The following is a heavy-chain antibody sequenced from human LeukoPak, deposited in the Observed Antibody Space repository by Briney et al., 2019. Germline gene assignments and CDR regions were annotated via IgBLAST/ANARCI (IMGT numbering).Heavy chain of an antibody. Sequence: SVKVSCKASGYTFTGYYMHWVRQAPGQGLEWMGGIIPIFGTANYAQKFQGRVTITADESTSTAYMELSSLRSEDTAVYYCARALTIFGVVTGTTFDYWGQGTLVTVSS. CDR1: GYTFTGYY. J-gene: IGHJ4*02. V-gene: IGHV1-69*13. CDR2: IIPIFGTA. D-gene: IGHD3-3*01. CDR3: ARALTIFGVVTGTTFDY.